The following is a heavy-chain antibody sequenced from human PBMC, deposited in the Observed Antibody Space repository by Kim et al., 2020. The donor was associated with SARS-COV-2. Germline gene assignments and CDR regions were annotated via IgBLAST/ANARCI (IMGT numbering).Heavy chain of an antibody. V-gene: IGHV3-30*04. CDR2: ISYDGSNK. CDR3: ARGHIVVVTAIPFDY. CDR1: GFTFSSYA. D-gene: IGHD2-21*02. J-gene: IGHJ4*01. Sequence: GGSLRLSCAASGFTFSSYAMHWVRQAPGKGLEWVAVISYDGSNKYYADSVKGRFTISRDNSKNTLYLQMNSLRAEDTAVYYCARGHIVVVTAIPFDYLG.